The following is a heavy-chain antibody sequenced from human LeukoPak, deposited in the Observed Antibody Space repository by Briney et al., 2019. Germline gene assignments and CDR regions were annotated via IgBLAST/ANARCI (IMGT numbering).Heavy chain of an antibody. CDR2: IYPDDSET. CDR1: GYIFTTYW. D-gene: IGHD6-19*01. CDR3: AGHRLYSNGWSPCDY. Sequence: PGESLKISSKVPGYIFTTYWIGWGRQIPGKGLEWMGIIYPDDSETRYSPSFQGQVTISADKSLNTAFLQWSSLKASDTAMYDCAGHRLYSNGWSPCDYWGQGTLVTVSP. V-gene: IGHV5-51*01. J-gene: IGHJ4*02.